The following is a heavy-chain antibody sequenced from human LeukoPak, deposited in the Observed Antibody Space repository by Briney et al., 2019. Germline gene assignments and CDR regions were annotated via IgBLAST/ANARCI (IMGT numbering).Heavy chain of an antibody. CDR2: IGGDGASS. Sequence: GGSLRLSCALSGFTFKNYAMAWVRQAPGKGLEWVSAIGGDGASSDYADSVKGRFTISRDNSNNILYLQMKSLRAEDTALYFRSRRMRGTPDVWGLGTLVTVSS. CDR1: GFTFKNYA. D-gene: IGHD1-1*01. J-gene: IGHJ4*02. V-gene: IGHV3-23*01. CDR3: SRRMRGTPDV.